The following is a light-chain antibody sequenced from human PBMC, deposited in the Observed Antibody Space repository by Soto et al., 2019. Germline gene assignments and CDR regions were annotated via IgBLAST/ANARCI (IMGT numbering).Light chain of an antibody. V-gene: IGKV1-39*01. CDR3: QQSYSTLFT. CDR2: AAS. J-gene: IGKJ3*01. CDR1: QSISSY. Sequence: DIQMTQSPSSLSASVGDRVTITCRASQSISSYLNWYQQKPGKAPKLLIYAASSLQSGVPSRFSGSGSGTECTLTISSLQPEDFATYYCQQSYSTLFTFGPGTKVDIK.